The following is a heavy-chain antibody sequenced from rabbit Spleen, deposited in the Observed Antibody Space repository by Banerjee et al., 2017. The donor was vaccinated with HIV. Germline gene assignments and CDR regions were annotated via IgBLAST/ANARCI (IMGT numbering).Heavy chain of an antibody. CDR1: GFSFSSNDY. J-gene: IGHJ4*01. Sequence: QSLEESGGGLVKPGASLTLTCKASGFSFSSNDYMCWVRQAPGKGLEWIACINTATAKGVYATWAKGRFTISRTSSTTVTLQMTSLTAADTATYFCARDLTSVIGWNFNLWGQGTLVTVS. D-gene: IGHD1-1*01. V-gene: IGHV1S40*01. CDR3: ARDLTSVIGWNFNL. CDR2: INTATAKG.